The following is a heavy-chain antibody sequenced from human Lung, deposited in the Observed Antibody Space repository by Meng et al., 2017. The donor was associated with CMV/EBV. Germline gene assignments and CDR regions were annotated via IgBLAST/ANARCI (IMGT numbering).Heavy chain of an antibody. V-gene: IGHV4-4*02. D-gene: IGHD2-21*01. CDR2: IYHGAIT. CDR1: GASISNDNW. CDR3: ARAYCGGDCYSGFDY. Sequence: SGASISNDNWWSWVRQPPGKGLEWIGDIYHGAITNYNPSLKSRLTISEDRSNNQFSLKLTSVTAADTAMYYCARAYCGGDCYSGFDYWGQGILVTVSS. J-gene: IGHJ4*02.